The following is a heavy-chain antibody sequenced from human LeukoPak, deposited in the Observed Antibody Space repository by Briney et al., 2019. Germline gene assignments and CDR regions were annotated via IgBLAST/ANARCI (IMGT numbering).Heavy chain of an antibody. Sequence: GRSLRLSCAASGFTFSSYAMHWVRQAPGKGLEWVAVISYDGSNKYYADSVKGRFTISRDNSKNTLYLQMNSLRAEGTAVYYCARDLSGYFDCWGQGTLVTVSS. J-gene: IGHJ4*02. CDR2: ISYDGSNK. V-gene: IGHV3-30-3*01. D-gene: IGHD6-19*01. CDR3: ARDLSGYFDC. CDR1: GFTFSSYA.